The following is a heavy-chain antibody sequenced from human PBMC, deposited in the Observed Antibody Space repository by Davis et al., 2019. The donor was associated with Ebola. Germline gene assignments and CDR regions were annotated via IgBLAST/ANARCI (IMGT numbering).Heavy chain of an antibody. J-gene: IGHJ4*02. CDR3: ARERRIAVAECFDY. V-gene: IGHV3-74*01. CDR1: GFTFSSYW. CDR2: INSDGSST. Sequence: HTGGSLRLSCAASGFTFSSYWMHWVRQAPGKGLVWVSRINSDGSSTSYADSVKGRFTISRDNAKNTLYLQMNSLRAEDTAVYYCARERRIAVAECFDYWGQGTLVTVSS. D-gene: IGHD6-13*01.